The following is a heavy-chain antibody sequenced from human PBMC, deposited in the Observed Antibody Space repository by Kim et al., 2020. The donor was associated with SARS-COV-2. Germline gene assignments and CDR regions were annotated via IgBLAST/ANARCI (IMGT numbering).Heavy chain of an antibody. J-gene: IGHJ3*02. D-gene: IGHD3-22*01. Sequence: GGSLRLSCAASGFTFSSYAMHWVRQAPGKWLEWVAVISYDGSKIYYADSVKGRFTISRDNSKNTLYLQMNSLRAEDTAVYYCARDGDYYDSSGYYYLGGYDAFDIWGQGPMVTVSS. CDR2: ISYDGSKI. CDR3: ARDGDYYDSSGYYYLGGYDAFDI. CDR1: GFTFSSYA. V-gene: IGHV3-30*04.